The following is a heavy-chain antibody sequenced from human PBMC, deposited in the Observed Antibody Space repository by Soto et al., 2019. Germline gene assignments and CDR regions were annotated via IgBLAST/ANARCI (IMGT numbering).Heavy chain of an antibody. CDR3: ARAPDFGELLERGYNWFDP. Sequence: KASETLSLTCTVSGGSISSGGYYWNWIRQHPGKGLEWIGYIYHTGSAYYNLSLKSRVTISVDTSKNQFSLKLNSATAADTAVYYCARAPDFGELLERGYNWFDPWGQGALVTVSS. V-gene: IGHV4-31*03. CDR1: GGSISSGGYY. D-gene: IGHD3-10*01. J-gene: IGHJ5*02. CDR2: IYHTGSA.